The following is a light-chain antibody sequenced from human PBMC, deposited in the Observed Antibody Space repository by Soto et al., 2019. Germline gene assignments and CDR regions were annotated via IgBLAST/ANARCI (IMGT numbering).Light chain of an antibody. CDR1: QSVSSNH. J-gene: IGKJ1*01. CDR3: QQYSSSRT. Sequence: DIVLIHIPRTLSLSPEESATLYCRASQSVSSNHLAWYQQKPGQAPRLLIYGGSSRATGIPVRFSGSGSETDFTLTITRLEPEDFAMYYCQQYSSSRTFGQGTKVDIK. V-gene: IGKV3-20*01. CDR2: GGS.